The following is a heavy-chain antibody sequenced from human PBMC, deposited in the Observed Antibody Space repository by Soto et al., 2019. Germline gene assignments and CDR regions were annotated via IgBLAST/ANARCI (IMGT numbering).Heavy chain of an antibody. CDR1: GGSISSGGYS. V-gene: IGHV4-30-2*01. Sequence: QLQLQESGSGLVKPSQTLSLTCAVSGGSISSGGYSWSWIRQPPGKGLEWIGNILHSGKTNYNPSLKSRINMSVDRSKNHFSLHLSSVTAADTAVYYCARDRILITFGGVPYYYGLDVWGQGTAVSVSS. J-gene: IGHJ6*02. CDR3: ARDRILITFGGVPYYYGLDV. CDR2: ILHSGKT. D-gene: IGHD3-16*01.